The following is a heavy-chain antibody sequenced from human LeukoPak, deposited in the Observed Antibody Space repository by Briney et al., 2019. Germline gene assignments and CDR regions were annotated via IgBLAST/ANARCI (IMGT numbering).Heavy chain of an antibody. CDR1: GFTFSTYA. CDR3: AKDYYWAFDY. Sequence: GGSLRLSCAASGFTFSTYAMTWVRQAPGKGLEWVSLISGTGGSTYYADSVKGRFTISRDISKNTVYLQMNSLRVGDTAVYYCAKDYYWAFDYWGQGTLVTVSS. V-gene: IGHV3-23*01. D-gene: IGHD2/OR15-2a*01. J-gene: IGHJ4*02. CDR2: ISGTGGST.